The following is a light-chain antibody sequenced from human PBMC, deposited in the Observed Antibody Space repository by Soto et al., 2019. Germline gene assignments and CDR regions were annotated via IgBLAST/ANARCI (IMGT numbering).Light chain of an antibody. Sequence: QSVLTQPASVSGSPGQSITISCTGTSSDVGSYNLVSWYQQHPGKAPKLMIYEGSKRPSGVSNRFSGSQSGNPASLTISGRQAEDEADYYCCSYAGSSTYVFGTGTKRTVL. CDR1: SSDVGSYNL. J-gene: IGLJ1*01. V-gene: IGLV2-23*01. CDR3: CSYAGSSTYV. CDR2: EGS.